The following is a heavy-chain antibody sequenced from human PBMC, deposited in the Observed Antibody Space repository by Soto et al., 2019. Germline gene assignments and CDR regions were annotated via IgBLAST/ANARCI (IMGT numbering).Heavy chain of an antibody. CDR1: GGSFSKYG. D-gene: IGHD3-10*01. V-gene: IGHV1-69*01. Sequence: QVQLVQSGAEVKMPGSSVRVSCKASGGSFSKYGISWVRQAPGQGLEWMGGIIPMFGIGNYAEKFLGRVTIPADALAGRGHMELSSLRAADTAVMFCASFFRESYFSDMDVWGPGKRVSVSS. CDR3: ASFFRESYFSDMDV. CDR2: IIPMFGIG. J-gene: IGHJ6*01.